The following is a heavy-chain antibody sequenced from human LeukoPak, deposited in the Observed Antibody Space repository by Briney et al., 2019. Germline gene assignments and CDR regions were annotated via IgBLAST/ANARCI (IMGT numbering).Heavy chain of an antibody. D-gene: IGHD2-2*01. CDR3: ATAHPPVPAGDY. Sequence: ASVKVSCKVSGYTLTELSMRWVRQAPGKGLEWMGLVDPEDGETIYAEKFQGRVTITADTSTDTAYMELSSLRSEDTAVYYCATAHPPVPAGDYWGQGTLVTVSS. V-gene: IGHV1-24*01. CDR1: GYTLTELS. CDR2: VDPEDGET. J-gene: IGHJ4*02.